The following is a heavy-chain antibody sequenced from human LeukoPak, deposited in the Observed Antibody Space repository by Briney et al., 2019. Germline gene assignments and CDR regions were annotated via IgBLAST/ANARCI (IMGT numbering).Heavy chain of an antibody. V-gene: IGHV3-21*01. J-gene: IGHJ5*02. CDR2: ISSSSSHI. CDR1: GFTFSSYS. Sequence: GGSQRLSCAASGFTFSSYSMNWVRQAPGKGLEWVSSISSSSSHIYYADSVKGRFTISRDNAKNSLYLQMNSLRAEDTAVYYCARRGITGTTRGWFDPWGQGTLVTVSS. CDR3: ARRGITGTTRGWFDP. D-gene: IGHD1-20*01.